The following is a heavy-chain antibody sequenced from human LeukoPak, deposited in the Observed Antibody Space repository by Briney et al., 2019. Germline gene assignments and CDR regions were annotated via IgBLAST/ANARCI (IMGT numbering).Heavy chain of an antibody. D-gene: IGHD4-17*01. V-gene: IGHV4-59*12. CDR3: ARVPAYGDYVNY. Sequence: SETLSLTCTVSGGSISSYYWSWIRQPPGKGLEWIGYIYYSGSTNYNPSLKSRVTISVDTSKNQFSLKLSSVTAADTAVYYCARVPAYGDYVNYWGQGTLVTASS. CDR2: IYYSGST. J-gene: IGHJ4*02. CDR1: GGSISSYY.